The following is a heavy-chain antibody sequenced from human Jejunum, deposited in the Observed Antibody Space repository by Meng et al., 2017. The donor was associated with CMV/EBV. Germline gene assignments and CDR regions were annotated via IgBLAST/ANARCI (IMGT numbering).Heavy chain of an antibody. CDR3: ARGRLTGYFDY. V-gene: IGHV3-53*05. CDR2: IYNDYSGAST. D-gene: IGHD2-8*01. Sequence: SGFSVTRDYMTWVRQAPGKGLEWVSIIYNDYSGASTYYADSVKGRFTIFRDNSKNTLYLQMNSLRAEDTAVYYCARGRLTGYFDYWGQGTLVTVSS. J-gene: IGHJ4*02. CDR1: GFSVTRDY.